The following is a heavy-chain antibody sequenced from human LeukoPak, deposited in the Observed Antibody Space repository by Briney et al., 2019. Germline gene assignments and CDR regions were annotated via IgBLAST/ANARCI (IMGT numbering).Heavy chain of an antibody. D-gene: IGHD1-26*01. J-gene: IGHJ6*02. CDR3: AKGRLLGAPWGMDV. Sequence: GGSLRLSCAASGLTFSSFGMHWVRQAPGKGLGWVAVTSFDGGNKHYADSVKGRFTISRDNSKNTLYLQMNTLRVEDTAVYYCAKGRLLGAPWGMDVWGQGTTVTVSS. CDR1: GLTFSSFG. V-gene: IGHV3-30*18. CDR2: TSFDGGNK.